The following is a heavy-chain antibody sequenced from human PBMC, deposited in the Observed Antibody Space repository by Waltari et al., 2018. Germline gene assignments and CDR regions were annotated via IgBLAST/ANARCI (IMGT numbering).Heavy chain of an antibody. D-gene: IGHD1-26*01. J-gene: IGHJ4*02. CDR3: ARDRNIRSGSSQT. Sequence: QVQLVQSGAEVKKPGASVKVSCTDSGYTFTGSDMHWVRQAPGQGLEWVGWIDPNSGGANSAQKFQGRVTMTRDTSISTAYMELTSLRSDDTAVYYCARDRNIRSGSSQTWGQGTLVTVSS. V-gene: IGHV1-2*02. CDR2: IDPNSGGA. CDR1: GYTFTGSD.